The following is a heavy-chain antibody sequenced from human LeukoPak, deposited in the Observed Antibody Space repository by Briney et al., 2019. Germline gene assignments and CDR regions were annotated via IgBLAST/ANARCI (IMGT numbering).Heavy chain of an antibody. CDR2: IRYDGSNK. CDR3: AKDYLEGSGSYYEGNWFDP. J-gene: IGHJ5*02. D-gene: IGHD3-10*01. V-gene: IGHV3-30*02. Sequence: GGSLRLSCAASGFTFSSYGMHWVRQAPGKGLEWVAFIRYDGSNKYYADSVKGRFTISRDNSKNTLYLQMNSLRAEDTAVYYCAKDYLEGSGSYYEGNWFDPWGQGTLVTVSS. CDR1: GFTFSSYG.